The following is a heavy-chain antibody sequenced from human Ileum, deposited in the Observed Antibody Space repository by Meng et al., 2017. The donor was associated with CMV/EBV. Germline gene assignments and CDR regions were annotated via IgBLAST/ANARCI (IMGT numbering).Heavy chain of an antibody. J-gene: IGHJ4*02. D-gene: IGHD3-16*01. CDR1: GFTVTSSS. CDR3: ARHRPGPSSLLRNDY. V-gene: IGHV3-66*02. Sequence: GESLKISCAASGFTVTSSSLSWVRQAPGKGLEWVSLIYNAGATHYADSVKGRFTVSRDASKNTLYLQMNSLRPEDTALYYCARHRPGPSSLLRNDYWGQGTLVTVSS. CDR2: IYNAGAT.